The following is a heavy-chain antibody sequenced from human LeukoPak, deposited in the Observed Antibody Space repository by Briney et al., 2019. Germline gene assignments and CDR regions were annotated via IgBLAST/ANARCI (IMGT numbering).Heavy chain of an antibody. D-gene: IGHD3-16*01. J-gene: IGHJ3*02. Sequence: PLGLPILSCVASISTSSHPLTQWVRQTPRKGLGWVSRINRDGSSTTYADYVKGRFTISRDNAKNTLYLQMNSLRAEDTAEYYCARVWGSDAFDIWGQGTMVTVSS. CDR3: ARVWGSDAFDI. V-gene: IGHV3-74*01. CDR1: ISTSSHPL. CDR2: INRDGSST.